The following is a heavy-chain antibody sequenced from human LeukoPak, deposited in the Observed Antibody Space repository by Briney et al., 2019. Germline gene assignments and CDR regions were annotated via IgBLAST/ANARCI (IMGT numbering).Heavy chain of an antibody. CDR3: AFTGYYDSSGYYPYDY. V-gene: IGHV1-18*01. J-gene: IGHJ4*02. CDR1: GYTFTSYG. Sequence: ASVKVSCTASGYTFTSYGISWVRQAPGQGLEWMGWISAYNGNTNYAQKLQGRVTMTTDTSTSTAYMELRSLRSDDTAVYYCAFTGYYDSSGYYPYDYWGQGTLVTVSS. D-gene: IGHD3-22*01. CDR2: ISAYNGNT.